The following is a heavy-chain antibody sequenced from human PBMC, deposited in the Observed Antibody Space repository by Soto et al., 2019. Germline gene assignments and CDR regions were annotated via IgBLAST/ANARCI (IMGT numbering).Heavy chain of an antibody. V-gene: IGHV3-23*01. J-gene: IGHJ6*02. D-gene: IGHD1-26*01. Sequence: GGSLRLSCAASGFTFSSYAMSWVRQAPGKGLEWVSAISGSGGSTYYADSVKGRFTISRDNSKNTLYLQMNSLRAEDTAVYYCAKGVGATRSRYYYGMDVWGQGTTVTVSS. CDR1: GFTFSSYA. CDR3: AKGVGATRSRYYYGMDV. CDR2: ISGSGGST.